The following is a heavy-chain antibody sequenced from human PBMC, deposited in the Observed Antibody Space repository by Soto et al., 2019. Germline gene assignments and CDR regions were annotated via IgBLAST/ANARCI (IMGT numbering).Heavy chain of an antibody. CDR3: ARVPGP. Sequence: SETLSLTCTVSGGSFSPNSWSWIRQPPGKGLEWIGYIYYSGSTNYNPSLKSRVAISVDRSKNQFSLKLSSVTAADTAVYYCARVPGPWGQGTLVTVSS. D-gene: IGHD7-27*01. V-gene: IGHV4-59*12. J-gene: IGHJ5*02. CDR2: IYYSGST. CDR1: GGSFSPNS.